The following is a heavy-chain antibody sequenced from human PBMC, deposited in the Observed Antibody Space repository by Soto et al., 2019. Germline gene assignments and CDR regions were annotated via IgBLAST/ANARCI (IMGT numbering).Heavy chain of an antibody. CDR3: ATMGTPATGLYYFDY. CDR1: GGSISSSNW. J-gene: IGHJ4*02. D-gene: IGHD5-18*01. Sequence: SETLSLTCAVSGGSISSSNWWSWVRQPPGKGLEWIGEIYHSGSTNYNPSLKSRVTISVDKSKNQFSLNLSFVTAADTAVYYCATMGTPATGLYYFDYWGQGTLVTVSS. CDR2: IYHSGST. V-gene: IGHV4-4*02.